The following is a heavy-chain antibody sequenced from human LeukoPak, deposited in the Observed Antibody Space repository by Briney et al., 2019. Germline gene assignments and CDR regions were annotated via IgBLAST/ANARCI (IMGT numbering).Heavy chain of an antibody. J-gene: IGHJ4*02. Sequence: SETLSLTCTVSGASFSYYHWSWIRQPPGKGLEWIGYINYSGSTNYNPSLKSRVTISIDTSKNQFSLKLSSVTAADTAVYYCARGGSRTYTAMIKDYWGQGTLVTVSS. CDR2: INYSGST. V-gene: IGHV4-59*13. CDR3: ARGGSRTYTAMIKDY. CDR1: GASFSYYH. D-gene: IGHD5-18*01.